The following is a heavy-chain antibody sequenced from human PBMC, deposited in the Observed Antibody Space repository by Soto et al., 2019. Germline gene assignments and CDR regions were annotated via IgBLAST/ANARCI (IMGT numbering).Heavy chain of an antibody. V-gene: IGHV3-74*01. CDR2: ISNSGSST. CDR3: AKDWRAISL. J-gene: IGHJ4*02. CDR1: GFTFTTYW. D-gene: IGHD2-21*01. Sequence: PGGSLRLSCAASGFTFTTYWMHWVRQVPGKGLVWVSGISNSGSSTNNADSVKGRFTISRDNSKNTLYLQMNSLRAEDTAVYYCAKDWRAISLWGQGTLVTVSS.